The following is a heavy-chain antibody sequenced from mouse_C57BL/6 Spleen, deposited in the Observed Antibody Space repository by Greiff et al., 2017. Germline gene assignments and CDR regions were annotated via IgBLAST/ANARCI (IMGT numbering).Heavy chain of an antibody. CDR3: AREENYGNSYWYFDV. J-gene: IGHJ1*03. D-gene: IGHD2-1*01. CDR1: GYSITSGYY. CDR2: ISYDGSN. Sequence: ESGPGLVKPSQSLSLTCSVTGYSITSGYYWNWIRQFPGNKLEWMGYISYDGSNNYNPSLKNRISITRDTSKNQFFLKLNSVTTEDTATYYCAREENYGNSYWYFDVWGTGTTVTVSS. V-gene: IGHV3-6*01.